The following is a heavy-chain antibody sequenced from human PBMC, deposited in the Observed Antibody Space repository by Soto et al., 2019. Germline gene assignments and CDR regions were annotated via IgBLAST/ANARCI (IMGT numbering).Heavy chain of an antibody. CDR3: AKDIRTPRAHYYGMDV. J-gene: IGHJ6*02. V-gene: IGHV3-9*01. D-gene: IGHD2-2*01. CDR2: ISWNSGSI. Sequence: HPGGSLRLSCAASGFTFDDYAMHWVRQAPGKGLEWVSGISWNSGSIGYADSVKGRFTISRDNAKNSLYLQMNSLRAEDTALYYCAKDIRTPRAHYYGMDVWGQGTTVTVSS. CDR1: GFTFDDYA.